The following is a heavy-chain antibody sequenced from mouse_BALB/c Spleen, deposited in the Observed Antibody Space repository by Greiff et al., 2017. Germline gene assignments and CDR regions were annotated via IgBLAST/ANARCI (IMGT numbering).Heavy chain of an antibody. V-gene: IGHV1-15*01. CDR3: TREGYYGSSFAY. Sequence: PVQQSGAELVRPGASVTLSCKASGYTFTDYEMHWVKQTPVHGLEWIGAIDPETGGTAYNQKFKGKATLTADKSSSTAYMELRSLTSEDSAVYYCTREGYYGSSFAYWGQGTLVTVSA. CDR2: IDPETGGT. CDR1: GYTFTDYE. D-gene: IGHD1-1*01. J-gene: IGHJ3*01.